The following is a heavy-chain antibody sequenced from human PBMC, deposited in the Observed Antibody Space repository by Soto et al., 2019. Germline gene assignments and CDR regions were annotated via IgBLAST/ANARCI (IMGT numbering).Heavy chain of an antibody. CDR2: IYYSGST. Sequence: SETLSLTCTVSGGSISSGDYYWSWIRQPPGKGLEWIGYIYYSGSTYYNPSLKRRVTISVDTSKNQFSLKLSAGTAADRALYYCARLPVFFSTITYYSS. J-gene: IGHJ6*03. CDR1: GGSISSGDYY. V-gene: IGHV4-30-4*02. CDR3: ARLPVFFSTITYYSS. D-gene: IGHD5-12*01.